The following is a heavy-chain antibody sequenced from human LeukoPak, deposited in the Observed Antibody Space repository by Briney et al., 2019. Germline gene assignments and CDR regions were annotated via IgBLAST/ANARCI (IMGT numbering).Heavy chain of an antibody. V-gene: IGHV4-61*02. Sequence: SETLSLTCTVSGGSISSVSYYWSWIRQPAGKGLERIGRIYTSGSTNYNPSLKSRVIISVDTSKNQFSLKLSSVTAADTAVYYCARGGYDRAFDYWGQGTLVTVSS. CDR1: GGSISSVSYY. CDR2: IYTSGST. J-gene: IGHJ4*02. D-gene: IGHD3-9*01. CDR3: ARGGYDRAFDY.